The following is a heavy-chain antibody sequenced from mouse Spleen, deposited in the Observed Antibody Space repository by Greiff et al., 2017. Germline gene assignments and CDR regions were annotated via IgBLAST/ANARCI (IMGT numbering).Heavy chain of an antibody. CDR3: ARSGLLRLRMDY. J-gene: IGHJ4*01. D-gene: IGHD1-2*01. CDR1: GYTFTDYN. CDR2: INPNNGGT. Sequence: EVQLQQSGPELVKPGASVKMSCKASGYTFTDYNMHWVKQSHGKSLEWIGYINPNNGGTSYNQKFKGKATLTVNKSSSTAYMELRSLTSEDSAVYYCARSGLLRLRMDYWGQGTSVTVSS. V-gene: IGHV1-22*01.